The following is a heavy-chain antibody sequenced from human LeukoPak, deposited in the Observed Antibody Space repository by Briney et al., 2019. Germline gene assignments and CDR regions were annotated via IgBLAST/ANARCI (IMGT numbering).Heavy chain of an antibody. Sequence: GSLRLSCAVSGLTFSGSWITWIRQAPGKGLEWIGYIYYSGSTNYNPSLKSRVTISVDTSKNQFSLKLSSVTAADTAVYYCARERGRSYGSVPYYYYYMDVWGKGTTVTVSS. J-gene: IGHJ6*03. CDR3: ARERGRSYGSVPYYYYYMDV. CDR2: IYYSGST. V-gene: IGHV4-59*01. CDR1: GLTFSGSW. D-gene: IGHD5-18*01.